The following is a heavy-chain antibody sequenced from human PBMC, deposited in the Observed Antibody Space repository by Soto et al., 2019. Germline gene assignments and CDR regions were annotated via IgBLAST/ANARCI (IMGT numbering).Heavy chain of an antibody. V-gene: IGHV1-2*04. CDR3: ARGVQLWGYYYGMDV. Sequence: ASVKVSCKASGYTFTGYYMHWVRQAPGQGLEWMGWINPNSGGTNYAQKFQGWVTMTRDTSISTAYMELSRLRSDDTAVYYCARGVQLWGYYYGMDVWGQGTTVTVSS. D-gene: IGHD5-18*01. CDR1: GYTFTGYY. J-gene: IGHJ6*02. CDR2: INPNSGGT.